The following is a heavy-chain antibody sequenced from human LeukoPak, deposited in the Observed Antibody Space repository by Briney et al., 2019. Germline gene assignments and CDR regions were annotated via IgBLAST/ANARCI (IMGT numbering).Heavy chain of an antibody. CDR3: ARRRAMGYCSSTSCDYFDY. J-gene: IGHJ4*02. CDR2: IYPGDSDT. D-gene: IGHD2-2*01. Sequence: GESLKISCKGSGCHFTSYWIGWVRQMPGKGLEWMGIIYPGDSDTRYSPSFQGQVTISADKSISTAYLQWSSLKASDAAMYYCARRRAMGYCSSTSCDYFDYWGQGTLVTVSS. V-gene: IGHV5-51*01. CDR1: GCHFTSYW.